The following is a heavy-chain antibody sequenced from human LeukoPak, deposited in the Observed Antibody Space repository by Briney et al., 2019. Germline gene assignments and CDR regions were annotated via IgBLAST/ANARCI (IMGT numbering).Heavy chain of an antibody. V-gene: IGHV4-59*01. CDR1: GGSISSYY. J-gene: IGHJ3*02. Sequence: SETLSLTCTVSGGSISSYYWSWIRQPPGKGLEWIGYISSSGDTNYNPSLKSRVTISADTSKNQFSLKLTSVTAADTAVYFCVARVEWGIYGSGRPDTFDIWGQGTMVTVSS. CDR3: VARVEWGIYGSGRPDTFDI. CDR2: ISSSGDT. D-gene: IGHD3-10*01.